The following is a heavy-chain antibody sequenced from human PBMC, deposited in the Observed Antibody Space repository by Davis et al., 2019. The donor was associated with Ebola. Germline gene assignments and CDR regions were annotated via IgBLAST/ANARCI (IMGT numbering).Heavy chain of an antibody. J-gene: IGHJ4*02. Sequence: PSETLSLTCTVSGGSISSGDYYWSWIRQPPGKGLEWIGYIYYSGSTYYNPSLKSRVTISVDRSKNQFSLKLSSVTAADTAVYYCARGGVGATFDYWGQGTLVTVSS. CDR1: GGSISSGDYY. D-gene: IGHD1-26*01. V-gene: IGHV4-30-4*01. CDR3: ARGGVGATFDY. CDR2: IYYSGST.